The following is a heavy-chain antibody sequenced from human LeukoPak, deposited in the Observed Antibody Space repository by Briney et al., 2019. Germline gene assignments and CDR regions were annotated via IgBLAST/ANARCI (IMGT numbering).Heavy chain of an antibody. J-gene: IGHJ3*02. CDR2: ISSDGSNK. D-gene: IGHD5-18*01. CDR3: ARVVDTPMVLYGAFDI. CDR1: GFTFSSYA. V-gene: IGHV3-30*04. Sequence: GGSLRLSCAASGFTFSSYAMHWVRQAPGKGLEWEAVISSDGSNKYYADSMKGRFTISRDNSKNTLYLQMNSLRGEDTAVYSCARVVDTPMVLYGAFDIWGQGTMVTVSS.